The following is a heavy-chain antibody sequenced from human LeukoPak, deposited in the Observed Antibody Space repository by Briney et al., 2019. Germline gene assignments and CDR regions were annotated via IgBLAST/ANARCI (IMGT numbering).Heavy chain of an antibody. CDR3: ARARNYYDSSDYYYEGDAFDI. D-gene: IGHD3-22*01. CDR2: VYYSGST. Sequence: PSETLSLTCTVSGGSISSYHWSWIRQPPGKGLECIGFVYYSGSTNYNPSLKSRVTISVDTSKNQFSLKPSSVTAADTAVYYCARARNYYDSSDYYYEGDAFDIWGQGTMVTVSS. V-gene: IGHV4-59*01. CDR1: GGSISSYH. J-gene: IGHJ3*02.